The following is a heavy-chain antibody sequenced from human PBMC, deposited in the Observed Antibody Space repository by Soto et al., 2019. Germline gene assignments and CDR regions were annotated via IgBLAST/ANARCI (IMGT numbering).Heavy chain of an antibody. Sequence: QVQLVQSGAEVKKPGSSVKVSCKASGGTFSSYTISWVRQAPGQGLEWMGRIIPILGIANYAQKLQGRVTITADKSTSTAYMELRSLRSEVTAVYYCARGGPYGSGSYSLDYWGQGTLVTVSS. CDR2: IIPILGIA. CDR3: ARGGPYGSGSYSLDY. J-gene: IGHJ4*02. V-gene: IGHV1-69*02. D-gene: IGHD3-10*01. CDR1: GGTFSSYT.